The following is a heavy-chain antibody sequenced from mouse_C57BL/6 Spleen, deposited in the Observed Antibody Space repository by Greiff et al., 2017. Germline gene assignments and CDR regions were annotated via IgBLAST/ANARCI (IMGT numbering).Heavy chain of an antibody. J-gene: IGHJ4*01. Sequence: VQLQQPGAELVRPGSSVKLSCKASGYTFTSYWMHWVKQRPIQGLEWIGNIDPSDSETHYNQKFKDKATLTVDKSSSTAYMQLSSLTSEDSAVYYCARRIYGGAMDYWGQGTSVTVSS. CDR1: GYTFTSYW. CDR3: ARRIYGGAMDY. V-gene: IGHV1-52*01. D-gene: IGHD1-1*01. CDR2: IDPSDSET.